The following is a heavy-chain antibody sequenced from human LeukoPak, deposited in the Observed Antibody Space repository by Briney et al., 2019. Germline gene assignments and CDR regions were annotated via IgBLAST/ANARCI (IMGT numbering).Heavy chain of an antibody. CDR1: GFTFSSYW. D-gene: IGHD3-3*01. J-gene: IGHJ4*02. V-gene: IGHV3-7*01. CDR3: AREGSYDFWSGYLYYFDY. Sequence: PGGSLRLSCAASGFTFSSYWMSWVRQAPGKGLEWVANIKQDGSEKYYVDSVKGRFTISRDNAKNSLYLQMNSLRAEDTAVYYWAREGSYDFWSGYLYYFDYWGQGTLVTVSS. CDR2: IKQDGSEK.